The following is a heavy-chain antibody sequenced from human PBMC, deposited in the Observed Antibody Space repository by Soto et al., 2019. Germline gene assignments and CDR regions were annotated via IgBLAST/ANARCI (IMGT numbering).Heavy chain of an antibody. CDR3: VKDWYRTVYGEPRVSAFDV. D-gene: IGHD1-1*01. CDR1: GFAFDAYG. CDR2: SSHDGSNT. V-gene: IGHV3-30*18. Sequence: QVQLVESGGGVVQPGRSLRLSCAASGFAFDAYGMHWVRQAPGRGLEWVAISSHDGSNTHYADSVKGRFTISRDNRNNTVNLLLKSLRAEDTAVYYCVKDWYRTVYGEPRVSAFDVWGQGTVVTVSS. J-gene: IGHJ3*01.